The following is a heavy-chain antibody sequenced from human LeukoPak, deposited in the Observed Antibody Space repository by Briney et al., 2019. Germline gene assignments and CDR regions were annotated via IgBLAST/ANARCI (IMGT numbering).Heavy chain of an antibody. CDR1: GSIFTSYL. CDR3: ARLGYCSGGSCYCPFDY. D-gene: IGHD2-15*01. J-gene: IGHJ4*02. V-gene: IGHV5-51*01. Sequence: GAALQISCKGSGSIFTSYLIGWVRQLPGKGVEWMGIIYPGDSDTRYSPSFQGHGTISADKSISTAYRQWRSLKASDTGMYYCARLGYCSGGSCYCPFDYWGRGTLVTVPS. CDR2: IYPGDSDT.